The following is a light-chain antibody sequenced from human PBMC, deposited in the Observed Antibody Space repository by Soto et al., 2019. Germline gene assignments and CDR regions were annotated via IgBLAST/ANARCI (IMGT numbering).Light chain of an antibody. Sequence: EIVMTQSPGTLSVSPGERVTFSCRASQSVSSNLAWYQQKPGHTPRLLIYGASTRATWIPDRFSGSGSGTEFTLTISSLQSEDFAVYYCQQYEAVVTFGQGTKVDIK. CDR3: QQYEAVVT. CDR1: QSVSSN. J-gene: IGKJ1*01. CDR2: GAS. V-gene: IGKV3-15*01.